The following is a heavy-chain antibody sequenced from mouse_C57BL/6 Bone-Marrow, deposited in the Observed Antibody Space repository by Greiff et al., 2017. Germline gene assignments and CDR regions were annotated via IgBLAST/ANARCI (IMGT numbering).Heavy chain of an antibody. Sequence: EVHLVESGGGLVKPGGSLKLSCAASGFTFSSYAMSWVRQTPEKRLEWVATISDGGSYTYYPDNVKGRFTISRDNAKNNLYLQMSHLKSEDTAMYYCARDPTTVVAHWGQGTLVTVSA. CDR2: ISDGGSYT. CDR3: ARDPTTVVAH. D-gene: IGHD1-1*01. J-gene: IGHJ3*01. CDR1: GFTFSSYA. V-gene: IGHV5-4*01.